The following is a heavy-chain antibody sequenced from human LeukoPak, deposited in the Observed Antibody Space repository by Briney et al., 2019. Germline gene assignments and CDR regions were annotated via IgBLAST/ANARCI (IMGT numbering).Heavy chain of an antibody. CDR1: GYSITSGYY. V-gene: IGHV4-38-2*01. CDR2: IYHSGST. J-gene: IGHJ6*03. CDR3: VRSPYYYYHMDV. Sequence: SSETLSLTCAVSGYSITSGYYWGWIRQPPGKGVEWIGTIYHSGSTYYNPSLKSRVIVSVDTSKNQFSLKLSSVTAADTAVYYCVRSPYYYYHMDVWGKGTSVTVSS.